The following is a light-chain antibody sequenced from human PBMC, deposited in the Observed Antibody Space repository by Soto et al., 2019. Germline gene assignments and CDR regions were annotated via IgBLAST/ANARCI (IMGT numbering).Light chain of an antibody. CDR3: QSYYSSLSGHVV. CDR1: STNIGAGYD. Sequence: QSALTQPPSVSGAPGQRITISCTGSSTNIGAGYDVHWYQQLPGTVPKVLIYGNNNRPSGVPDRFSGSKSGTTASLAITGLQAEDEAAYYCQSYYSSLSGHVVFGGGTKLTVL. J-gene: IGLJ2*01. CDR2: GNN. V-gene: IGLV1-40*01.